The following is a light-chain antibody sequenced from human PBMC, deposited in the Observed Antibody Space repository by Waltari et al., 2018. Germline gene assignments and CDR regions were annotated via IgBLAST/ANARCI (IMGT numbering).Light chain of an antibody. CDR2: DVN. V-gene: IGLV2-14*03. Sequence: QSALTQPASVSGSPGQSITISCTGTSSDVGGYNSVSWYQQHPGRAPKLMISDVNSRPSGVSIRFSGAKSGNTASLTISGLQTEDEADYSCSSYTTSSTLVFGGGTQLTVL. J-gene: IGLJ2*01. CDR1: SSDVGGYNS. CDR3: SSYTTSSTLV.